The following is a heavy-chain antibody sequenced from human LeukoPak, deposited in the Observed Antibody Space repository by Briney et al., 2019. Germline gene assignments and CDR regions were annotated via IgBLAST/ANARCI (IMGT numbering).Heavy chain of an antibody. V-gene: IGHV3-66*02. CDR2: IYSGGST. Sequence: GGSLRLSCAASGISVSSNYMSWVRQGPGKGLEWVSIIYSGGSTNYADPVKGRFTISRDNSKNTLYLQMNRLRPEDTAVYYCARGVDYAEGYWGQGTLVTVSS. CDR3: ARGVDYAEGY. D-gene: IGHD4-17*01. J-gene: IGHJ4*02. CDR1: GISVSSNY.